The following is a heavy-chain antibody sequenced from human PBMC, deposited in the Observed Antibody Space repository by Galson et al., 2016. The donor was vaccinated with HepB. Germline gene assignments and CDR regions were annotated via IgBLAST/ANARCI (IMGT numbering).Heavy chain of an antibody. CDR1: AFTFRSFW. CDR2: IFGRGNT. CDR3: AGYGGNSV. D-gene: IGHD4-23*01. J-gene: IGHJ4*02. Sequence: SLRLSCAASAFTFRSFWMSWVRQAPGKGLECVSVIFGRGNTYYADSVEGRFTISRDDARNTVYLQMNSLRTEDTAVYYCAGYGGNSVWGQGTLFTVSS. V-gene: IGHV3-53*01.